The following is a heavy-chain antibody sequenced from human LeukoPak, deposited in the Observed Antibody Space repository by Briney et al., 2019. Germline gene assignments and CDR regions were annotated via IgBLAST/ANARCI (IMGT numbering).Heavy chain of an antibody. CDR2: ISGSGGST. V-gene: IGHV3-23*01. Sequence: PGGSLRLSCAASGFTFSNYWMSWVRQAPGKGLEWVSAISGSGGSTYYADSVKGRFTISRDNSKNTLYLQMNSLRAEDTAVYYCAKLPFSIGELFDYRGQGTLVTVSS. CDR1: GFTFSNYW. J-gene: IGHJ4*02. CDR3: AKLPFSIGELFDY. D-gene: IGHD3-10*01.